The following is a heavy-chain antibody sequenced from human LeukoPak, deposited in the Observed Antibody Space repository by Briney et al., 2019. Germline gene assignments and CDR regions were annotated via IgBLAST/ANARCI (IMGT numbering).Heavy chain of an antibody. CDR1: GGSFSGYY. J-gene: IGHJ5*02. V-gene: IGHV4-34*01. Sequence: SETLSLTCAVYGGSFSGYYWSWIRQPPGKGLEWIGEINHSGSTNYNPSLKSRVTISVDTSKNQFSLKLSSVTAADTAVYYCARTVLRYFDWLSQGWFDPWGQGTLVTVSS. CDR2: INHSGST. D-gene: IGHD3-9*01. CDR3: ARTVLRYFDWLSQGWFDP.